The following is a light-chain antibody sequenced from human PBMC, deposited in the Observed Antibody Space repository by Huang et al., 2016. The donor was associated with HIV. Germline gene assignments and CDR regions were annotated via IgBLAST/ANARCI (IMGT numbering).Light chain of an antibody. V-gene: IGKV3-20*01. Sequence: IVLTQSPDTLSLSPGERATLSCRASQTVTNNYLAWYQQRPGQAPRLLSYGASTRATGIPDRFSGSGSGTDFTLTISRLEPKDFVVYYCQQFGSSPPYSFGQGTKLEIK. J-gene: IGKJ2*03. CDR1: QTVTNNY. CDR2: GAS. CDR3: QQFGSSPPYS.